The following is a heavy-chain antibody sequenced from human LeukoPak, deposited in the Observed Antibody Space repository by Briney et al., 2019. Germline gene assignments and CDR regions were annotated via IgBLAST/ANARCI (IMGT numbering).Heavy chain of an antibody. V-gene: IGHV3-53*01. D-gene: IGHD6-13*01. J-gene: IGHJ4*02. CDR1: GFTVSSNY. Sequence: GGSLGLSCAASGFTVSSNYMSWVRQAPGKGLEWVSVIYSGGSTYYADSVKGRFTISRDNSKNTLYLQMNSLRAEDTAVYYCAKYYSSSWIYYFDYWGQGTLVTVSS. CDR2: IYSGGST. CDR3: AKYYSSSWIYYFDY.